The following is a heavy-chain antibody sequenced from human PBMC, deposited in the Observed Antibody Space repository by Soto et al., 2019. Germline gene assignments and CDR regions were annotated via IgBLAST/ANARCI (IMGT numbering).Heavy chain of an antibody. CDR2: SIPVLGTT. D-gene: IGHD3-3*01. Sequence: QVQLVQSGAEVKKPGSSVKVSCKASGGAFSSFDISWLRQAPGLGLEWMGGSIPVLGTTGYAQKFQGRITVTEEESTRTAHMALYSLRPADPAIYYCARARAELDRSYDFWGGSFGSWGQGTLVTVSS. CDR3: ARARAELDRSYDFWGGSFGS. J-gene: IGHJ4*02. V-gene: IGHV1-69*01. CDR1: GGAFSSFD.